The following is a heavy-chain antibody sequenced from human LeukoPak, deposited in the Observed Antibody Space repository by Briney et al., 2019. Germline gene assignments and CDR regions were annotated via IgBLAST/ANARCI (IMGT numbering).Heavy chain of an antibody. CDR2: ISGSGGST. D-gene: IGHD1-26*01. CDR1: GFTFSSYA. J-gene: IGHJ4*02. V-gene: IGHV3-23*01. Sequence: GGSLRLSCAASGFTFSSYAMSWVRQAPGKGLEWVSAISGSGGSTYYADSVKGRFTISRDNSKNTLYLQMNSLRAEDTAVYYCAKVGWELLHLPAYYFDYWGQGTLVTVSS. CDR3: AKVGWELLHLPAYYFDY.